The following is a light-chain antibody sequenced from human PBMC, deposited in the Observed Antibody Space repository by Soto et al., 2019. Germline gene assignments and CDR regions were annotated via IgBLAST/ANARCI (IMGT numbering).Light chain of an antibody. CDR2: DAS. V-gene: IGKV1-5*01. CDR3: QQRSKGLT. CDR1: QSISSW. J-gene: IGKJ4*01. Sequence: GDRVTITCRASQSISSWLAWYQQKPGKAPKLLIYDASSLESGVPSRFSGSGSGTDFTLTISSLEPEDFAVYYCQQRSKGLTFGGGTKVDI.